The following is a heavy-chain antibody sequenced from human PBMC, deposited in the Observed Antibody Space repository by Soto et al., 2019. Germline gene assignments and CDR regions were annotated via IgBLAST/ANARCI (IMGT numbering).Heavy chain of an antibody. V-gene: IGHV1-69*13. CDR1: GGTFSSYA. D-gene: IGHD5-18*01. J-gene: IGHJ6*02. CDR2: IIPIFGTA. CDR3: ARDRPRRGYSYNKYGVDV. Sequence: ASVKVSCKASGGTFSSYAISWVRQAPGQGLEWMGGIIPIFGTANYAQKFQGRVTITADESTSTAYMELSSLRSEDTAVYYCARDRPRRGYSYNKYGVDVWGQGTTVTVSS.